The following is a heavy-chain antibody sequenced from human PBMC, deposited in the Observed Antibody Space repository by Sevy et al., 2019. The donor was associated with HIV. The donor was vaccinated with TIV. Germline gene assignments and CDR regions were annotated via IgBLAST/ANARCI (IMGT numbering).Heavy chain of an antibody. CDR2: LWYDGSNK. CDR1: GFTFSSYG. D-gene: IGHD4-17*01. Sequence: GGSLRLSCAASGFTFSSYGMHWVRQAPGKGLEWVAILWYDGSNKYYEDSVKGRFTISRDNSKNTLYLQMNSLRAEDTAVYYCARDAGDDYPLYYGMDVWGQGTTVTVSS. CDR3: ARDAGDDYPLYYGMDV. V-gene: IGHV3-33*01. J-gene: IGHJ6*02.